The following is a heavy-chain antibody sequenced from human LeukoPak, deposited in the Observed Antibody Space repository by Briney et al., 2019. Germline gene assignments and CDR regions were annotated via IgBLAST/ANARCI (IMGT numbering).Heavy chain of an antibody. CDR3: ARAISQVVVITTLDY. J-gene: IGHJ4*02. CDR2: IIPVFGTA. Sequence: SVKVSCKASGGTFSSYAISWVRQAPGQGLEWMGGIIPVFGTANYAQKFQGRVTITADESTSTAYMELSSLRSEDTAVYYCARAISQVVVITTLDYWGQGTLVTVSS. D-gene: IGHD3-22*01. CDR1: GGTFSSYA. V-gene: IGHV1-69*13.